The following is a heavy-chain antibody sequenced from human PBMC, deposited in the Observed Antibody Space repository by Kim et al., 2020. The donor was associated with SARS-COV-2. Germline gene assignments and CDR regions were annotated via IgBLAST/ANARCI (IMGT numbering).Heavy chain of an antibody. CDR2: IIPIFGRT. D-gene: IGHD6-19*01. Sequence: SVKVSCKSSGGTFTTYVVSWVRQAPGQGLEWMGGIIPIFGRTNCAQKFQGRVTITADESTSTAYMELSSLTSEDTAIYYCARPDMGSPESRVDVWGQGTSLTVSS. CDR3: ARPDMGSPESRVDV. CDR1: GGTFTTYV. V-gene: IGHV1-69*13. J-gene: IGHJ6*02.